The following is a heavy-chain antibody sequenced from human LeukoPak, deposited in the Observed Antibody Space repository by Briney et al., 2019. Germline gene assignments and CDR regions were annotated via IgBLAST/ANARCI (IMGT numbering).Heavy chain of an antibody. J-gene: IGHJ3*02. D-gene: IGHD6-13*01. CDR2: IYSGGSR. Sequence: GGSLRLSCAASGFTVSSNYMSWVRQAPGKGLEWVSVIYSGGSRYYADSVKGRFTISRDNSENTLYLQMNSLRAEDTAVYYCARGIAAAGTLDAFDIWGQGTMVTVSS. CDR1: GFTVSSNY. CDR3: ARGIAAAGTLDAFDI. V-gene: IGHV3-66*01.